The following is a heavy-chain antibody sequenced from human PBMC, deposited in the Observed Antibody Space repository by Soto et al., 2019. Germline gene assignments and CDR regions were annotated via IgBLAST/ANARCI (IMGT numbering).Heavy chain of an antibody. CDR1: GFTFSSYA. CDR3: ARANQPSYYYGSVIGHYSYYGMDV. V-gene: IGHV3-30-3*01. CDR2: ISYDGSNK. Sequence: QVQLVESGGGVVQPGRSLRLSCAASGFTFSSYAMHWVRQAPGKGLEWVAVISYDGSNKYYADSVKGRFTISRDNSKNTLYLQMNSLRAEDTAVYYGARANQPSYYYGSVIGHYSYYGMDVWGQGTTVTVSS. J-gene: IGHJ6*02. D-gene: IGHD3-10*01.